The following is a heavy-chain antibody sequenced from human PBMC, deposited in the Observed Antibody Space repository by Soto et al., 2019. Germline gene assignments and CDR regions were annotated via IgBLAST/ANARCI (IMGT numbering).Heavy chain of an antibody. CDR2: IAWDGGKT. J-gene: IGHJ4*02. CDR1: GFTFSSYV. V-gene: IGHV3-30*04. D-gene: IGHD3-22*01. CDR3: ARVRDIRGYYAFDH. Sequence: QVQVVESGGGVVQPGRSLRLSCAASGFTFSSYVMHWVLPAPGKGLEWVSVIAWDGGKTYYADSVKGRFTISRDNSKNTLYLARNSLRVEDTSVYYCARVRDIRGYYAFDHWGKGTLVTVSS.